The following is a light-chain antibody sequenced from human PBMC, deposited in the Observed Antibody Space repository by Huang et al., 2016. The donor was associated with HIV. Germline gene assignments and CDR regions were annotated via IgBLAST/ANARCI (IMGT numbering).Light chain of an antibody. J-gene: IGKJ1*01. Sequence: EIVVTQSPATLSVSPGEGATLSCRASQYVGTSLAWYQQKPGQSPRLVIHRVSTRATGFPARFSGSGSRTEFTLTITSLQSEDCALYYCQQYYNWPWTFGLGTKVEI. CDR3: QQYYNWPWT. CDR1: QYVGTS. CDR2: RVS. V-gene: IGKV3-15*01.